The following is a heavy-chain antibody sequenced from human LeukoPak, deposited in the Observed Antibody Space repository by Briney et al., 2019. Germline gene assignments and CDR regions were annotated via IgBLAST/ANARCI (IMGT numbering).Heavy chain of an antibody. Sequence: PSETLSLTCTVSGGSITNYYWSWIRQPPGKGLEWIGEINHSGSTNYNPSLKSRVTISVDTSKNQFSLKLSSVTAEDTAVYYCTGNYYGSGSYADFDYWGQGTLVTVSS. CDR2: INHSGST. CDR1: GGSITNYY. V-gene: IGHV4-34*01. J-gene: IGHJ4*02. CDR3: TGNYYGSGSYADFDY. D-gene: IGHD3-10*01.